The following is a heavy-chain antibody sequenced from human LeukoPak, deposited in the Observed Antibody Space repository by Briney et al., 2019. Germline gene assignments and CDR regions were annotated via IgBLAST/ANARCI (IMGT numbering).Heavy chain of an antibody. CDR3: ARPHGDTYYYDSSGYPFDY. CDR2: INPNSGGT. D-gene: IGHD3-22*01. J-gene: IGHJ4*02. CDR1: GYTFTGYY. Sequence: ASVKVSCKASGYTFTGYYMHWVRQAPGQGLEWMGWINPNSGGTNYAQKFQGRVTMTRDTSISTAYMELSRLRSDDTAVHYCARPHGDTYYYDSSGYPFDYWGQGTLVTVPS. V-gene: IGHV1-2*02.